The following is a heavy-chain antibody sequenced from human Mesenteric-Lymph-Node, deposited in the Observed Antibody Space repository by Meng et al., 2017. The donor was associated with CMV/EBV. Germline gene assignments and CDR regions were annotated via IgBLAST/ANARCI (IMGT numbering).Heavy chain of an antibody. CDR3: SRGNYGMDV. J-gene: IGHJ6*02. D-gene: IGHD3-16*01. V-gene: IGHV3-74*01. Sequence: GGSLRLSCTTSGFNFGDYTMNWVRQAPGKGLVWVSRINSDGSRTNYADSVRGRFTVSRDNAKHTLYLQMNSLSAEDTAVYYCSRGNYGMDVWGQGTTVTVSS. CDR2: INSDGSRT. CDR1: GFNFGDYT.